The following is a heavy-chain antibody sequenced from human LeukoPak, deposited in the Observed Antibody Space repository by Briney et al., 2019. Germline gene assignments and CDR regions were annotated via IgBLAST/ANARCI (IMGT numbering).Heavy chain of an antibody. J-gene: IGHJ4*02. V-gene: IGHV3-7*01. D-gene: IGHD3-22*01. CDR2: IKQDGSEK. CDR3: ARDLNSRWYYDSSGSDY. CDR1: GFTFSSYW. Sequence: GGSLRLSCAASGFTFSSYWMSWVRQAPGKGLEWVANIKQDGSEKYYVDSVKGRFTISRDNAKNSLYLQMNSLRAEDTAVYYCARDLNSRWYYDSSGSDYWGQGTLVTVSS.